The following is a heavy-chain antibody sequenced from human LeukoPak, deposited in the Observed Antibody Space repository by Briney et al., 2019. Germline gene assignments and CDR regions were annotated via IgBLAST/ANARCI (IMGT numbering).Heavy chain of an antibody. CDR1: GFTVSSNY. D-gene: IGHD3-3*01. CDR2: IYTGGST. Sequence: PGGSLRLSCAASGFTVSSNYMSWVRQAPGKGLEWVSVIYTGGSTYYADSVKGRFTISRDNSKNTLYFQMNSLRTEDTAVYYCAREPDFWSGYHFWGQGTLVTVSS. J-gene: IGHJ4*02. V-gene: IGHV3-53*01. CDR3: AREPDFWSGYHF.